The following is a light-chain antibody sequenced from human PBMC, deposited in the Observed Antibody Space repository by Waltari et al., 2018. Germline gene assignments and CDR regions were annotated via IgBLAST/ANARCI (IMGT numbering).Light chain of an antibody. V-gene: IGLV1-44*01. CDR3: AAWDDNMNGLV. Sequence: QSVLTQPPSASATPGQRVTISCSGRASNIGTNTVNWYQQVPGAAPKLVIYRDDYRPLGVPDRFSGSKSGTSASLAISWLQPADEADYYCAAWDDNMNGLVFGGGTKLTVL. CDR2: RDD. J-gene: IGLJ2*01. CDR1: ASNIGTNT.